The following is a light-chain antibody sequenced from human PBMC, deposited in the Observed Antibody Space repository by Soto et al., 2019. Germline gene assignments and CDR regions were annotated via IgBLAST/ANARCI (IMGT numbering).Light chain of an antibody. V-gene: IGLV2-23*01. Sequence: QSVLTQPASVSGSPGQSITISCTGTSSDVGSYNLVSWYQQHPGKAPKLMIYEGSKRPSGVSNRFSGSKSGNTASLTISGLQAEDAADYYCCSYAGSSPPYVFGTGTKVTVL. CDR1: SSDVGSYNL. CDR2: EGS. J-gene: IGLJ1*01. CDR3: CSYAGSSPPYV.